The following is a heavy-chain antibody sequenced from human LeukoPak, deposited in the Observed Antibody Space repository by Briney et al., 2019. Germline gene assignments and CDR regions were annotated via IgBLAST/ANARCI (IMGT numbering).Heavy chain of an antibody. CDR3: ARGQKPRAFDI. CDR1: GYTFTSYY. Sequence: ASVKVSCKASGYTFTSYYMHWVRQAPGQGLEWMGIINPSGGSTSYAQKFQGRVTMTRDTSTSTVYMELSRLRSDDTAVYYCARGQKPRAFDIWGQGTMVTVSS. J-gene: IGHJ3*02. V-gene: IGHV1-46*01. CDR2: INPSGGST.